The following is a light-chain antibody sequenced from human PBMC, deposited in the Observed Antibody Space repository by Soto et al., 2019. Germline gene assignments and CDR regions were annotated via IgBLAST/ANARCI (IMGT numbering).Light chain of an antibody. CDR2: DVS. J-gene: IGLJ1*01. Sequence: QSALTQPASVSGSPGQSITISCTGTSSDVGGYNYVSWYQQHPGKAPKLMIYDVSNRPSGVSNRFSGSKSGNTASVTISGLQAEDEADYYCSSYTSSSTPYVFGTGTKLTVL. CDR1: SSDVGGYNY. CDR3: SSYTSSSTPYV. V-gene: IGLV2-14*01.